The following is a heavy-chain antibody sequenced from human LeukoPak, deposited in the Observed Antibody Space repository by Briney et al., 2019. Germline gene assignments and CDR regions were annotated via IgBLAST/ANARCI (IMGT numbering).Heavy chain of an antibody. CDR2: IYYSGST. Sequence: SETLSLTCTVSGGSISSGGYYWSWIRQHPGKGLEWIGYIYYSGSTYYNPSLKSRVTISVDTSKNQFSLKLSSVTAADTAVYYCACRCSSTSCYAGSYYYYYGMDVWGQGTTVTVSS. V-gene: IGHV4-31*03. D-gene: IGHD2-2*01. J-gene: IGHJ6*02. CDR1: GGSISSGGYY. CDR3: ACRCSSTSCYAGSYYYYYGMDV.